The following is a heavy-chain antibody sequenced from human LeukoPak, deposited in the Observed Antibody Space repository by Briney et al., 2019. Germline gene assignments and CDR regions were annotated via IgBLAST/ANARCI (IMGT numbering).Heavy chain of an antibody. Sequence: KPSETLSLTCTVSGCSISSGYYWGWIRQPPGKGLEWIGSIYHSGSTYYNPSLKSRVTISVDTSKNQFSLKLSSVTAADTAVYYCARMAPYYYYYYMDVWGKGTTVTVSS. V-gene: IGHV4-38-2*02. CDR3: ARMAPYYYYYYMDV. CDR2: IYHSGST. J-gene: IGHJ6*03. CDR1: GCSISSGYY. D-gene: IGHD5-24*01.